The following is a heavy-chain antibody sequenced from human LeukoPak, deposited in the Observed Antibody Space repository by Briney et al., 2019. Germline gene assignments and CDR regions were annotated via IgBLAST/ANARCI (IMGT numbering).Heavy chain of an antibody. CDR1: GGSFSSYS. D-gene: IGHD1-26*01. CDR2: INHSGST. Sequence: SETLSLTCAVYGGSFSSYSWSWIRQPPGKGLEWIGEINHSGSTNYNPSLKSRVTISVDTSKNQFSLNLSSVTAADTAMYYCARTSYSYFEYWGQGTLVTVSS. J-gene: IGHJ4*02. CDR3: ARTSYSYFEY. V-gene: IGHV4-34*01.